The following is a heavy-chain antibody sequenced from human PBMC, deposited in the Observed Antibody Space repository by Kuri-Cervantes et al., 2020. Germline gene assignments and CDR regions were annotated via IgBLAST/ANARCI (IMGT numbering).Heavy chain of an antibody. Sequence: ASVKVSCKASGYTFTGYYMHWVRQAPGQGLEWMGWINPNSGGTNYAQKFQGRVTMTRDTSISTAYMELSSLRSEDTAVCYCATLYSSGAGVDYWGQGTLVTVSS. CDR1: GYTFTGYY. V-gene: IGHV1-2*02. J-gene: IGHJ4*02. CDR3: ATLYSSGAGVDY. D-gene: IGHD3-22*01. CDR2: INPNSGGT.